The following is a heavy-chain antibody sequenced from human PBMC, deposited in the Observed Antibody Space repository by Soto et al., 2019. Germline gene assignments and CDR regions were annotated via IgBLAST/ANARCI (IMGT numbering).Heavy chain of an antibody. V-gene: IGHV5-51*01. CDR2: ISPADSDT. CDR1: GYSFTNYW. J-gene: IGHJ6*02. D-gene: IGHD4-17*01. Sequence: GESLKISCKGSGYSFTNYWIGWVRQMPGKGLEWMGIISPADSDTIYSPSFQGQVTISGDKSISTAYLQWSSLKASDTAIYYCARLRKRTTAPTSLYYYGMDAWGQGTTVTVSS. CDR3: ARLRKRTTAPTSLYYYGMDA.